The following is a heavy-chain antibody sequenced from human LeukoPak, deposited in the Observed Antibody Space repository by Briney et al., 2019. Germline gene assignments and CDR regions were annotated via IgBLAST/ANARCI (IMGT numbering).Heavy chain of an antibody. CDR3: ARRVHPGYSSSWPWYFDL. D-gene: IGHD6-13*01. Sequence: SETLSLTCTVSGGSISSYYWSWIRQPAGKGLEWVGRIYTSGSTNYNPSLKSRVTMSVDTSKNQFSLKLSSVTAADTAVYYCARRVHPGYSSSWPWYFDLWGRGTLVTVSS. CDR2: IYTSGST. J-gene: IGHJ2*01. V-gene: IGHV4-4*07. CDR1: GGSISSYY.